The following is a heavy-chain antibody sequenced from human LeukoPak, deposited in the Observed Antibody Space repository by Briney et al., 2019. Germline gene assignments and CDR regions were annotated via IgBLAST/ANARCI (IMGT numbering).Heavy chain of an antibody. CDR1: GFTFSRFW. V-gene: IGHV3-7*01. CDR2: IKQDGSEK. Sequence: PGGSLRLSSAASGFTFSRFWMGWVRQAPGKGLEWVANIKQDGSEKYYADSVKGRFTISRDNAKNSLYLQMNSLRAEDSAVYYCARDDCSTPTCFPYYYYGMDVWGQGTTVTVSS. CDR3: ARDDCSTPTCFPYYYYGMDV. D-gene: IGHD2-2*01. J-gene: IGHJ6*02.